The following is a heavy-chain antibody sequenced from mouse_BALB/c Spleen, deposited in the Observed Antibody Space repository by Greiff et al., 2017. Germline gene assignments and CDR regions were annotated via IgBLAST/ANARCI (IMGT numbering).Heavy chain of an antibody. V-gene: IGHV1-14*01. D-gene: IGHD2-14*01. CDR2: INPYNDGT. CDR1: GYTFTSYV. Sequence: VQLQQSGPELKPGASVKMSCKASGYTFTSYVMHWVKQKPGQGLEWIGYINPYNDGTKYNEKFKVKATLTSDKSSSTAYMELSSLTSEDSAVYYCAREVRRYFDVWGAGTTVTVSS. CDR3: AREVRRYFDV. J-gene: IGHJ1*01.